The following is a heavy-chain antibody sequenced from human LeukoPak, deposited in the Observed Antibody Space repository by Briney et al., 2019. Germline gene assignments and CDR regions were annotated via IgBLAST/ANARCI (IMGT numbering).Heavy chain of an antibody. Sequence: ASLRVSCKDSVYTFTSYDINWVRQATGQGLEWMGWMNPNSGNTGYAQKFQGRVTMTRNTSISTAYMGLSSLRSEDTAVYYCARTSSGWYGGSFDPWGQGTLVTVSS. J-gene: IGHJ5*02. CDR1: VYTFTSYD. CDR2: MNPNSGNT. V-gene: IGHV1-8*01. CDR3: ARTSSGWYGGSFDP. D-gene: IGHD6-19*01.